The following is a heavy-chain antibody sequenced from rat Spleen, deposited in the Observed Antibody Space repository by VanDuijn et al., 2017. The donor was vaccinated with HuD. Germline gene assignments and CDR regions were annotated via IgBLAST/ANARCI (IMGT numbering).Heavy chain of an antibody. CDR2: ISYDGSST. V-gene: IGHV5-7*01. J-gene: IGHJ2*01. Sequence: EVQLVESGGGLVQPGRSLKLSCAASGFTFSDYNMAWVRQAPKKGLEWVATISYDGSSTYYRDSVKGRFTISRDNAKSTLYLQMDSLRSEDTATYYCARLEMGDYFDYGGQGVMVTVPS. CDR3: ARLEMGDYFDY. D-gene: IGHD1-12*02. CDR1: GFTFSDYN.